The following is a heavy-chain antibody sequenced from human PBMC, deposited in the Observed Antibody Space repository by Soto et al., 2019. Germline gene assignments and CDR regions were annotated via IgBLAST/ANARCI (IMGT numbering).Heavy chain of an antibody. V-gene: IGHV3-30-3*01. Sequence: GGSLRLSCAASGFTFSSYAMHWVRQAPGKGLEWVAVISYDGSNKYYADSVKGRFTISRDNSKNTLYLQMNSLRSEDTAVYYCARGSGLTYFDYWGQGTLVTVSS. CDR1: GFTFSSYA. CDR2: ISYDGSNK. J-gene: IGHJ4*02. D-gene: IGHD3-10*01. CDR3: ARGSGLTYFDY.